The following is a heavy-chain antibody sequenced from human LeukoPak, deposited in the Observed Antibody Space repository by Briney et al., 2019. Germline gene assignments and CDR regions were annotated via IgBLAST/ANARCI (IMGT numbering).Heavy chain of an antibody. J-gene: IGHJ4*02. CDR1: GFTFSSYE. Sequence: GGSLTLSCAASGFTFSSYEINWVRQAPGKGLEWLSYISSSGSTIYYADSVKGRFTISRDNAKSSLYLQVISLRAEDTAVYYCATGVLWGQGTLVTVSS. CDR2: ISSSGSTI. V-gene: IGHV3-48*03. CDR3: ATGVL.